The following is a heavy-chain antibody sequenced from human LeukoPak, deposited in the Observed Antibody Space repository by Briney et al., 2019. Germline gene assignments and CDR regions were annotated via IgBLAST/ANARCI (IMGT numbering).Heavy chain of an antibody. V-gene: IGHV3-33*06. CDR2: IWYDGSNK. CDR3: AKRGVVIRAVIIVGFHREAYYFDY. Sequence: GSLRLSCAASGFTFSSYGMHWVRQAPGKGLEWVAVIWYDGSNKYYADSVKGRFTISRDNSKNTLYLQMNSLRAEDTAVYFCAKRGVVIRAVIIVGFHREAYYFDYWGQGALVTVSS. CDR1: GFTFSSYG. J-gene: IGHJ4*02. D-gene: IGHD3-10*01.